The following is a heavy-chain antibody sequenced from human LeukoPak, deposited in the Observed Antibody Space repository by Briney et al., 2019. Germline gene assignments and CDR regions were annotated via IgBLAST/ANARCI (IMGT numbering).Heavy chain of an antibody. D-gene: IGHD3-16*01. CDR3: ARSDYLNWFDP. V-gene: IGHV1-2*02. J-gene: IGHJ5*02. Sequence: ASVKVSCKASGYTFTDYYLHWVRQAPGQGLEWMGWINPNSGGTIYAQKFPGRVTMTRDTSISTAYMELSRLRSDDTAVYYCARSDYLNWFDPWGQGTLVTVSS. CDR1: GYTFTDYY. CDR2: INPNSGGT.